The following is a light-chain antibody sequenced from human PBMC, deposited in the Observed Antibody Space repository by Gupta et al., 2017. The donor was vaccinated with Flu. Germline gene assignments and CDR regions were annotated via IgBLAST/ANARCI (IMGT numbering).Light chain of an antibody. Sequence: DIQMTQSPSTLSASIGDRVTITCQASQSVGSWLAWYQQKPGKAPKLLIYQASSLESGVPPRFSGSGSGTEFTLTVSSLQPDDFATYYCQLYNSFSPTWPFGQGTKVEIK. CDR2: QAS. CDR1: QSVGSW. CDR3: QLYNSFSPTWP. V-gene: IGKV1-5*03. J-gene: IGKJ1*01.